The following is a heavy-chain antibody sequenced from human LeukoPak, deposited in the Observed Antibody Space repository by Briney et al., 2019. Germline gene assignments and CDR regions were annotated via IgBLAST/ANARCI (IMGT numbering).Heavy chain of an antibody. CDR1: GFTISNYW. CDR3: ARGCIYGFES. J-gene: IGHJ4*02. D-gene: IGHD5-18*01. Sequence: GGSLRLSCAASGFTISNYWMHWVRQAPGKGLVWVSRINSDGSSTTYADSVKGRFTLSRDNAKNTLYLQMNSLRAEDTAVYYCARGCIYGFESWGQGTLVTVSS. CDR2: INSDGSST. V-gene: IGHV3-74*01.